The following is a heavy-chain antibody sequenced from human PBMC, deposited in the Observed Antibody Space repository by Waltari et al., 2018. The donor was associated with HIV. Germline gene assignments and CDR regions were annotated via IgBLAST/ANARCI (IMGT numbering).Heavy chain of an antibody. CDR1: GYSINSDYH. J-gene: IGHJ2*01. V-gene: IGHV4-38-2*01. Sequence: QVQLQESGPGLLKPSETLSLTCVVSGYSINSDYHWGWIRQPPGRGLEWIGSVYHSGSTLHNPSLNSRVTISIDTSKSQFSLKLSSVTAADTAVYYCARAGVVPALFDLWGRGTLVTVSS. D-gene: IGHD2-2*01. CDR3: ARAGVVPALFDL. CDR2: VYHSGST.